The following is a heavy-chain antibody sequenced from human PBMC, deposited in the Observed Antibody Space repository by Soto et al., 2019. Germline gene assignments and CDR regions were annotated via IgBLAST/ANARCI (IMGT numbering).Heavy chain of an antibody. V-gene: IGHV3-48*02. CDR3: ARETGLRSSGWSYYFDF. CDR1: GFTLSSYS. D-gene: IGHD6-19*01. CDR2: ISGSGGTI. Sequence: EVQLVESGGGMVQPGGSLRLSCAASGFTLSSYSMHWVRQAPGKGLEWVSYISGSGGTIYYADSVKGRFTISRDNAKNSRSVQMNSLRDEDTAVYFCARETGLRSSGWSYYFDFWGPGTRVTVSS. J-gene: IGHJ4*02.